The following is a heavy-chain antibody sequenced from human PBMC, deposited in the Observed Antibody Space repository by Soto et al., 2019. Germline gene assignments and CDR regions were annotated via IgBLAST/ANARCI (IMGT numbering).Heavy chain of an antibody. CDR1: GYTFTSYG. D-gene: IGHD5-18*01. Sequence: QVQLVQSGAEVKKPGVSVKVSSKASGYTFTSYGISWVRQAPGQGLERMGWISAYNDNTNYAQKLQRRVTMTTDTSTSTAYMELRRLRSHDTAVYYCARVKYSPPYYYSYDMDVWAQGTTVTVSS. CDR3: ARVKYSPPYYYSYDMDV. CDR2: ISAYNDNT. V-gene: IGHV1-18*01. J-gene: IGHJ6*02.